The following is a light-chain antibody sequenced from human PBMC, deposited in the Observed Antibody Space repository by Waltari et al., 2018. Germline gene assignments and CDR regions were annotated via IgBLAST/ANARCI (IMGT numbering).Light chain of an antibody. V-gene: IGLV1-44*01. Sequence: QSVLTQPPSASETPGQRVTLSCSGSSSTIGSTTVNWYQQLPGTAPKPLIYSNTQRPPGVPDRFSGSKSGTSASLAISGLQSEDEADYYCAAWDDSLNGVVFGGGTKLTVL. CDR1: SSTIGSTT. J-gene: IGLJ2*01. CDR2: SNT. CDR3: AAWDDSLNGVV.